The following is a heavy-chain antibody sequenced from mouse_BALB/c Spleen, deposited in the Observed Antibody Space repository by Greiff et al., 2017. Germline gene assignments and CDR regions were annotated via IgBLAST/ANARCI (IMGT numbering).Heavy chain of an antibody. CDR2: ISNGGGST. Sequence: EVKLVESGGGLVQPGGSLKLSCAASGFTFSSYTMSWVRQTPEKRLEWVAYISNGGGSTYYPDTVTGRFTISRDNAKNTLYLQMSSLKSEDTAMYYCARIPSYNYFDYWGQGTTLTVSS. CDR1: GFTFSSYT. D-gene: IGHD1-1*01. V-gene: IGHV5-12-2*01. J-gene: IGHJ2*01. CDR3: ARIPSYNYFDY.